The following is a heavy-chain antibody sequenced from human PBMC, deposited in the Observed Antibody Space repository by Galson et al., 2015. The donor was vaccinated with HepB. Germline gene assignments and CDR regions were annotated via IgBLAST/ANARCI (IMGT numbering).Heavy chain of an antibody. CDR3: ARGYYDLWRGYYLGLSY. V-gene: IGHV1-2*06. Sequence: SVKVSCKASGYTFTGYYMHWVRQAPGQGLEWMGRINPNSGGTNYAQKFQGRVTMTRHTSISTAYMELSRLRSDDTAVYYCARGYYDLWRGYYLGLSYWGQGTLVTVSS. J-gene: IGHJ4*02. CDR2: INPNSGGT. D-gene: IGHD3-3*01. CDR1: GYTFTGYY.